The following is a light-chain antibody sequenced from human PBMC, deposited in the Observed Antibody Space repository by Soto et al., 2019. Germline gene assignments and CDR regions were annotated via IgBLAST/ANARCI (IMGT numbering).Light chain of an antibody. Sequence: IVLTQSPGTLSLSPGERATLSCRASQSIASRYLAWFQQKPGLAPRHLIYGASSRATGIPDRFSGSRSRTDFTRTITRLEPEDFAVYYCQQYGSSPRFTFGPGTNVDIQ. CDR3: QQYGSSPRFT. V-gene: IGKV3-20*01. CDR1: QSIASRY. CDR2: GAS. J-gene: IGKJ3*01.